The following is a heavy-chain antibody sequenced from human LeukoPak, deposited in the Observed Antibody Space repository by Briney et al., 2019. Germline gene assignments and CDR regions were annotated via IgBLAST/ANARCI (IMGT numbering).Heavy chain of an antibody. CDR3: ARLDTAMGVDY. J-gene: IGHJ4*02. D-gene: IGHD5-18*01. CDR2: MNPNSGNT. V-gene: IGHV1-8*03. CDR1: GYTFTSYD. Sequence: GASVKVSCKASGYTFTSYDINWVRQATGQGLEWMGWMNPNSGNTGYAQKFQGGVTITRSTSISTAYMELSSLRSEDTAVCYCARLDTAMGVDYWGQGTLVTVSS.